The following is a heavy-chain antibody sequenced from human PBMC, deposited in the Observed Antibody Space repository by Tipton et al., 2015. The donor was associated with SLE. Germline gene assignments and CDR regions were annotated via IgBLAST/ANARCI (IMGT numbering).Heavy chain of an antibody. V-gene: IGHV4-34*01. J-gene: IGHJ3*02. D-gene: IGHD6-19*01. CDR2: INHSGST. CDR3: ARAPYRNAWYGAFDI. Sequence: LRLSCAVCGGSFSGYHWSWIRQPPGKGLEWIGEINHSGSTNYNPSLKSRVTISVDTSKNQFSLKLSSVTAADTAVYYCARAPYRNAWYGAFDIWGQGTAVTVSS. CDR1: GGSFSGYH.